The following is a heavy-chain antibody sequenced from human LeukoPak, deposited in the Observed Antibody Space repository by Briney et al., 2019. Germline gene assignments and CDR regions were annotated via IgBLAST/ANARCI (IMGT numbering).Heavy chain of an antibody. CDR1: RGSISTYY. J-gene: IGHJ4*02. CDR2: SYYSGST. V-gene: IGHV4-59*01. D-gene: IGHD6-19*01. CDR3: ARVGSGSFDY. Sequence: SETLSLTCTVSRGSISTYYWSWIRRPPGKGLEWIGYSYYSGSTYCNPSLKTRVTISVDTSKNQFSLKLSSVIAADTAVYYCARVGSGSFDYWGQGTLVTVSS.